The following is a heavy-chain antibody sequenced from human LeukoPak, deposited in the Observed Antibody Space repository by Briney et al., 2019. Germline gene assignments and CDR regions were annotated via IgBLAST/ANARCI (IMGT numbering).Heavy chain of an antibody. CDR3: AKDSSRTTVTNFDY. J-gene: IGHJ4*02. V-gene: IGHV3-21*04. D-gene: IGHD4-17*01. Sequence: GGSLRLSCAASGFTFSSYSMNWVRQAPGKGLEWVSSISSSSSYIYYADSVKGRFTISRDNAKNSLYLQMNSLRAEDTALYYCAKDSSRTTVTNFDYWGQGTLVTVSS. CDR2: ISSSSSYI. CDR1: GFTFSSYS.